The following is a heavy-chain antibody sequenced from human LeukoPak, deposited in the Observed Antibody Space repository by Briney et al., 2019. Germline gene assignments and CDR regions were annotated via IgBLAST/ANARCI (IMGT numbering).Heavy chain of an antibody. V-gene: IGHV4-39*01. CDR1: GGSISGSSYY. CDR2: IYYSGST. CDR3: ARHGTSGKYAFDI. Sequence: SETLSLTCTVSGGSISGSSYYWTWIRQPPGKGLEWIASIYYSGSTYYTPSLKSRVTISVDTSSNQFSLKLSSVTAADTAVYYCARHGTSGKYAFDIWGQGTMVTVSS. J-gene: IGHJ3*02. D-gene: IGHD1-1*01.